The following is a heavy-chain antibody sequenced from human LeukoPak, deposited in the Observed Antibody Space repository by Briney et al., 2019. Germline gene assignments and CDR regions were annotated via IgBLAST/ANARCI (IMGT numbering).Heavy chain of an antibody. CDR3: ARSPFSGILDY. D-gene: IGHD3-9*01. V-gene: IGHV4-59*01. Sequence: PSETLSLTCTVSGGSISSYYWSWIRQPPGKGLEWIGYIYYSGSTNYNPSLKSRVTISVDTSKNQFSLKLSSVTAADTAVYYCARSPFSGILDYRGQGTLVTVSS. J-gene: IGHJ4*02. CDR1: GGSISSYY. CDR2: IYYSGST.